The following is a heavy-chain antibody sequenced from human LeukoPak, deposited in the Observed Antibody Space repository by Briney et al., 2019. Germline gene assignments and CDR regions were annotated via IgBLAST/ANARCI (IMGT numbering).Heavy chain of an antibody. D-gene: IGHD6-19*01. CDR2: IYNSENT. Sequence: PSETLSLTCTVSGGSVSSYYWSWIRQPPGKGLEWIGYIYNSENTKYNSSLMSRVTMSLDTSKNQVFLKLSSVTAADTAVYYCARSHSGPSGWYVLWYFDLWGRGTLVTVSS. J-gene: IGHJ2*01. CDR3: ARSHSGPSGWYVLWYFDL. V-gene: IGHV4-4*09. CDR1: GGSVSSYY.